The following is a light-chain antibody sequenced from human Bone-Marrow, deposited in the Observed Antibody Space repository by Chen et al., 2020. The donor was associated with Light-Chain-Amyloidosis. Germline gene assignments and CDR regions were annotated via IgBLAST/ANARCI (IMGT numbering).Light chain of an antibody. CDR2: DVS. CDR1: SSDVGGYNY. CDR3: SSYTSSSTVV. V-gene: IGLV2-14*01. J-gene: IGLJ2*01. Sequence: QSALTQPASVSGSPGQSITNSCTGTSSDVGGYNYVYWYQQHPGKAPKLMIYDVSNRPSGVSNRFSGSKSGNTASLTISGLQAEDEADYYCSSYTSSSTVVFGGGTKLTVL.